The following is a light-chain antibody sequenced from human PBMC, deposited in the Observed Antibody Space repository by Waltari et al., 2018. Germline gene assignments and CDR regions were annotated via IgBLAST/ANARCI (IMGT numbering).Light chain of an antibody. Sequence: DIVMTQSLDSLAVSLGERATINCKSSQSVFYNSNNKNYLAWYQQKAGQPPKLLIYWASSRESGVPDRFSGSVSGTDFTLTISSLQAEDVAVYYCQQYYTAPYSFGQGTKLEIK. CDR1: QSVFYNSNNKNY. J-gene: IGKJ2*03. V-gene: IGKV4-1*01. CDR3: QQYYTAPYS. CDR2: WAS.